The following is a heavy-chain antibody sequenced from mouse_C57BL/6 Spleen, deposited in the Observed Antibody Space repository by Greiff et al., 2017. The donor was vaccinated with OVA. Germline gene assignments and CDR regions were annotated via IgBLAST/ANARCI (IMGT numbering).Heavy chain of an antibody. CDR3: ARPLYSNYWYFDV. CDR1: GFSFTSYG. Sequence: QVQLKESGPGLVQPSQSLSITCTVSGFSFTSYGVHWVRQSPGKGLEWLGVIWSGGSTDYNAAFISRLSISKDNSKSQVFFKMNSLQADDTAIYYCARPLYSNYWYFDVWGTGTTVTVSS. J-gene: IGHJ1*03. CDR2: IWSGGST. V-gene: IGHV2-2*01. D-gene: IGHD2-5*01.